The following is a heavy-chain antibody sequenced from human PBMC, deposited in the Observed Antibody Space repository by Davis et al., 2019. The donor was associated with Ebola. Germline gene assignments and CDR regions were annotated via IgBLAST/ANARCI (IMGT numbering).Heavy chain of an antibody. V-gene: IGHV3-15*01. Sequence: PGGSLRLSCAASGFTFSHAWMSWVRQAPGKGLEWVGRIKSKTYGGTIDYAAPVKGRFTISRDDSKNIVYLQMNSLQTEDTAVYYCTTGSNLLPHGFDIWGQGTMVTVSS. D-gene: IGHD1-14*01. CDR2: IKSKTYGGTI. J-gene: IGHJ3*02. CDR3: TTGSNLLPHGFDI. CDR1: GFTFSHAW.